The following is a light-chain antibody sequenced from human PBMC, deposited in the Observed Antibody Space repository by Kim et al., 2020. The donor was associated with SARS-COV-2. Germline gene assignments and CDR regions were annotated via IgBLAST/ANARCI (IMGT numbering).Light chain of an antibody. CDR1: QSISSY. CDR2: AAS. J-gene: IGKJ1*01. CDR3: QQSYSTPWT. V-gene: IGKV1-39*01. Sequence: DIQMTQSPSSLSASVGDRVTITCRASQSISSYLNWYQQKPEKATKLLIYAASSLQSGVPSRFSGSGSGTDFTLTISSLQPEDVATYYSQQSYSTPWTFGQGTKVDIK.